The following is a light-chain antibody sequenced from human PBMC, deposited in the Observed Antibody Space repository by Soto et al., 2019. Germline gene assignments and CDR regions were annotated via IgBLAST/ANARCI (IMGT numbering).Light chain of an antibody. CDR3: QQYNSWPPVT. Sequence: EIVMTQSPATLSVSPGERATLSCRASQSVSGNLAWYQQKPGQAPRLLIYGASTRATGIPARFSGSGSGTEFTLTISILQSEDFAVYYCQQYNSWPPVTFGQGTKVEIK. CDR2: GAS. J-gene: IGKJ1*01. CDR1: QSVSGN. V-gene: IGKV3-15*01.